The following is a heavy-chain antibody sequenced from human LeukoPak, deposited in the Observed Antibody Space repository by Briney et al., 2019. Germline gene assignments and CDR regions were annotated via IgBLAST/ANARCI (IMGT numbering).Heavy chain of an antibody. J-gene: IGHJ6*03. CDR2: IYYSGST. V-gene: IGHV4-59*12. Sequence: SETLSLTCTVSGGSISSYYWSWIRQPPGKGLEWIGYIYYSGSTNYNPSLKSRVTMSVDTSKNQFSLKLSSVTAADTAVYYCARDPPDDYGDYNYYYYMDVWGKGTTVTVSS. CDR3: ARDPPDDYGDYNYYYYMDV. CDR1: GGSISSYY. D-gene: IGHD4-17*01.